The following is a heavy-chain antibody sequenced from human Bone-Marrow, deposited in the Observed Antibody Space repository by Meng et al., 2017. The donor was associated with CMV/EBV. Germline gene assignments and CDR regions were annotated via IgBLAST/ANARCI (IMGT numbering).Heavy chain of an antibody. V-gene: IGHV1-46*01. D-gene: IGHD3-3*01. CDR1: GYIFTSYY. J-gene: IGHJ5*02. Sequence: ASVKVSCKASGYIFTSYYMHWVRQAPGEGLEWMGIINPSGGSTSYAQKFQGRVTMTRDTSISTAYMELSRLRSDDTAVYYCAKDRAPVLRFLERPKTNWFDPWGQGPLVTVYS. CDR2: INPSGGST. CDR3: AKDRAPVLRFLERPKTNWFDP.